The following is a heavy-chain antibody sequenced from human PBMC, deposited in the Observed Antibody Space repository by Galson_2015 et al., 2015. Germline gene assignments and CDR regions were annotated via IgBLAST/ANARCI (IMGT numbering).Heavy chain of an antibody. J-gene: IGHJ4*02. CDR1: GDSVSSNSAA. D-gene: IGHD2-2*01. CDR3: ARILRHQIDY. V-gene: IGHV6-1*01. Sequence: CAISGDSVSSNSAAWNWIRQSPSRGLEWLGRTYYRSKWYNNYAVSVKSQVTINPDTSKNQFSLHLNSVTPEDTAVYYCARILRHQIDYWGQGALVTVSS. CDR2: TYYRSKWYN.